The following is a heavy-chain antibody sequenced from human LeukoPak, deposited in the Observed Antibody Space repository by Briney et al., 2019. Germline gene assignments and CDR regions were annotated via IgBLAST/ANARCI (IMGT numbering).Heavy chain of an antibody. J-gene: IGHJ4*02. V-gene: IGHV4-38-2*02. CDR3: ARGNWNDVVGYYFDY. Sequence: SETLSLTCTVSGGSISSYYWGWIRQPPGKGLEWIGSIYHSGSTYYNPSLKSRVTISVGTSKNQFSLKLSSVTAADTAVYYCARGNWNDVVGYYFDYWGQGTLVTVSS. D-gene: IGHD1-1*01. CDR2: IYHSGST. CDR1: GGSISSYY.